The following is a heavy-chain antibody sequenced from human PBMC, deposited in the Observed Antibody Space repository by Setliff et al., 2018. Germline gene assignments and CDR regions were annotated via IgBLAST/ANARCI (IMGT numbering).Heavy chain of an antibody. CDR1: GGSISSPNW. D-gene: IGHD2-15*01. Sequence: SETLSLTCTVSGGSISSPNWWNWVRQPPGKGLEWIGEIYHSGTTNYNPSLKSRVTMSVDTSKNQFSLNLTSVTAADTAVYYCARASVVHAIAVGYWGQGTLVTVSS. J-gene: IGHJ4*02. CDR2: IYHSGTT. CDR3: ARASVVHAIAVGY. V-gene: IGHV4-4*02.